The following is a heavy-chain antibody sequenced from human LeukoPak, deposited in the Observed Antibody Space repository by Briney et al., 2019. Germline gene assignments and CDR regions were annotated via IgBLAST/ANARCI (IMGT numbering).Heavy chain of an antibody. V-gene: IGHV3-21*01. J-gene: IGHJ4*02. D-gene: IGHD5-24*01. CDR3: ARGGEMATQLFFYLDY. CDR1: GFNFSTYS. CDR2: ISTSSRYI. Sequence: GGSLRLSCAASGFNFSTYSMNWVRQAPGKGLEWVSSISTSSRYIYYADSVKGRFTISRDNAKNSLFLQMNSLRAEDTAVYYCARGGEMATQLFFYLDYWGQGTLVTVSS.